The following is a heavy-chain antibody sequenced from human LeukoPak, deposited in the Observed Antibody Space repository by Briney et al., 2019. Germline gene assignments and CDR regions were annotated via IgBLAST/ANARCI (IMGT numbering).Heavy chain of an antibody. Sequence: GGSLRLSCAASGFTFSSYAMSWVRQAPGKGLEWVSAISVSGGSTYYADSVKGRFTISRDNSKTTLYLQRNSLRAEDTAVYYCAKDRDGVRVYWGQGTLVTVSS. CDR1: GFTFSSYA. J-gene: IGHJ4*02. CDR3: AKDRDGVRVY. CDR2: ISVSGGST. D-gene: IGHD3-10*01. V-gene: IGHV3-23*01.